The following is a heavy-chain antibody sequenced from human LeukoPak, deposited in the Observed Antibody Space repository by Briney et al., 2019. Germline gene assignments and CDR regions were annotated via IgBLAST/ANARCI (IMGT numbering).Heavy chain of an antibody. J-gene: IGHJ4*02. CDR1: EFTFSSYS. CDR2: IYYSGST. V-gene: IGHV4-39*01. CDR3: ARQSPGSSGWSLSY. D-gene: IGHD6-19*01. Sequence: GSLRLSCAASEFTFSSYSMNWIRQPPGKGLEWIGSIYYSGSTYHNPSLKSRVTIAVDTSKNQFSLKLSSVTAADTAIYYCARQSPGSSGWSLSYWGQGTLVSVSS.